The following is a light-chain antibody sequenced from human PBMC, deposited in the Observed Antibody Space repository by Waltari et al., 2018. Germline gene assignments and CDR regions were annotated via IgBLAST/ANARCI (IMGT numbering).Light chain of an antibody. CDR3: GTWDSSLSGAV. CDR2: ENR. CDR1: SSNIGNNY. V-gene: IGLV1-51*02. Sequence: QSVLTQPPSVSAAPGQRVTISCSGGSSNIGNNYVSWYRQFPGTAPKLLIYENRERPPGIPCRFSGSKSGTSATLDITGLQTGDEADYYCGTWDSSLSGAVFGGGTHLTVL. J-gene: IGLJ7*01.